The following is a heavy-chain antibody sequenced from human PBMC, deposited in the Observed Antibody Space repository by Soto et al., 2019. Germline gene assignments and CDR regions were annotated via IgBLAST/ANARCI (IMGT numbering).Heavy chain of an antibody. D-gene: IGHD6-25*01. J-gene: IGHJ5*02. CDR2: IYHSGST. CDR1: DCSINSGGYS. CDR3: ARPHGESGGWENWFDP. V-gene: IGHV4-30-2*01. Sequence: PSDTPALTFAVSDCSINSGGYSWSWIRQPPGKGLEWIGYIYHSGSTYYNPSLKSRVTISVDRSKNQFSLKLSSVTAADTAVYYCARPHGESGGWENWFDPWGQGTLVAVSS.